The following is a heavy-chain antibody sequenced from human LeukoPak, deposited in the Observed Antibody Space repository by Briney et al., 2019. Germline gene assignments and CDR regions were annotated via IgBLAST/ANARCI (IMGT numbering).Heavy chain of an antibody. D-gene: IGHD6-19*01. J-gene: IGHJ4*02. CDR3: ARDIRTSGWYGPDS. CDR2: LSWDGSDK. Sequence: PGGSLRLSCAASGFTLSDYYMSWIRQAPGKGLEWMAVLSWDGSDKNFADSVKGRFTISRDNSMNTLYLHMKSLRPEDTAVYFCARDIRTSGWYGPDSWGQGTLVTVSS. V-gene: IGHV3-30*03. CDR1: GFTLSDYY.